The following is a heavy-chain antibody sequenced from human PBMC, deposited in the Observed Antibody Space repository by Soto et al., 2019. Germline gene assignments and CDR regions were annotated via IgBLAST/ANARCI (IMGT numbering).Heavy chain of an antibody. V-gene: IGHV4-59*11. CDR2: IYYSGST. CDR3: ARATRAWLPGVHFDY. J-gene: IGHJ4*02. D-gene: IGHD6-19*01. CDR1: GGSISSHY. Sequence: PSETLSLTCTVSGGSISSHYWSWIRQPPGKGLEWIGYIYYSGSTNYNPSLKSRVTISVDTSKNQFSLKLSSVTAADTAVYYCARATRAWLPGVHFDYWGQGTLVTVSS.